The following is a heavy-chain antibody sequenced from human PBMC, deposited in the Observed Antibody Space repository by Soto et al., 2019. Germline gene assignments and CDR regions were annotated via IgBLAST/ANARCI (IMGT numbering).Heavy chain of an antibody. V-gene: IGHV3-21*01. CDR2: ISSSGGSV. CDR3: ARGRSINTSMDY. J-gene: IGHJ4*02. Sequence: EVQLVESGGGLVKPGGSLRLSCAASGLTFSTYSMNWVRQAPGQGLEWISSISSSGGSVTYAESVKGRFTISRDNAKNSLYLQKDSLRAEDTDVYYCARGRSINTSMDYWGQGTLVPVSS. D-gene: IGHD2-2*01. CDR1: GLTFSTYS.